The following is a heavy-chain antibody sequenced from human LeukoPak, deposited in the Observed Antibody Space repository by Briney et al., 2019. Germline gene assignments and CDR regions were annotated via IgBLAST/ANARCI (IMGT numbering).Heavy chain of an antibody. D-gene: IGHD5-18*01. CDR2: IYYSGST. J-gene: IGHJ4*02. CDR1: GGSISSYY. Sequence: PSETLSLTCTVSGGSISSYYWSWIRQPPGKGLEWIGYIYYSGSTNYNPSLKSRVTISVDTSKNQFSLKLSSVTAADTAVYFCARTKYSYDYLDYWGRGTLVTVSS. V-gene: IGHV4-59*12. CDR3: ARTKYSYDYLDY.